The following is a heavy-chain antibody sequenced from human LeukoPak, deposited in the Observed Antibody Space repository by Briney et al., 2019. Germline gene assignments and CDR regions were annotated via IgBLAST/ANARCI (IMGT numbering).Heavy chain of an antibody. CDR3: ARHGSLLYGLDC. V-gene: IGHV4-59*08. CDR1: GGSISSYY. CDR2: IYYSGST. J-gene: IGHJ4*02. D-gene: IGHD4-17*01. Sequence: PSETLSLTCTVSGGSISSYYWSWIRQPPGKGLEWIGYIYYSGSTNYNPSLKSRVTISVDTSKNQFSLKLSSVTAADTAVYYCARHGSLLYGLDCWGQGTLVTVSS.